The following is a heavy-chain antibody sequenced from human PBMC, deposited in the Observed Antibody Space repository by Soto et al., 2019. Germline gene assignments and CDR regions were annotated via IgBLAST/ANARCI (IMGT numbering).Heavy chain of an antibody. D-gene: IGHD3-22*01. Sequence: GASVKVSCKVSGYTLTELSMHCVLQSPLKWLDWMGGFDPEDGETIYAQKFQGRVTMTEDTSTDTAYMELSSLRSEDTAVYYCATSNYYDSSGYYPLDYYYGMDVWGQGTTVTVSS. CDR2: FDPEDGET. CDR3: ATSNYYDSSGYYPLDYYYGMDV. CDR1: GYTLTELS. V-gene: IGHV1-24*01. J-gene: IGHJ6*02.